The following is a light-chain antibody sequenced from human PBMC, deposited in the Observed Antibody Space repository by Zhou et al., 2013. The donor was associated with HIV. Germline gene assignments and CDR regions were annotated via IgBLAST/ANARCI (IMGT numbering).Light chain of an antibody. CDR1: QSISNY. V-gene: IGKV1-39*01. CDR2: AAS. J-gene: IGKJ5*01. CDR3: QQSYRTAT. Sequence: DFQMTQSPSSLSASVGDRVTITCRASQSISNYLNWYQQKPGKAPKLLIYAASSLQSGVPSRFSGGGSGTEFTLTISSLQPEDFVTYYCQQSYRTATFGQGTRLEIK.